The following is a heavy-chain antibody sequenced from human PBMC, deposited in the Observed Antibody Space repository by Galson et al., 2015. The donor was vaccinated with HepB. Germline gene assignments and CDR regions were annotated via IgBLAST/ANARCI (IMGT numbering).Heavy chain of an antibody. CDR1: GFTVSSNY. Sequence: SLRLSCAASGFTVSSNYMSWVRQAPGKGLEWVSVIYSGGSKYYADSVKGRFTISRDNSKNTLYLQMNSLRAEDTAVYYCASTDYYYYYMDVWGKGTTVTASS. J-gene: IGHJ6*03. CDR2: IYSGGSK. CDR3: ASTDYYYYYMDV. V-gene: IGHV3-53*01.